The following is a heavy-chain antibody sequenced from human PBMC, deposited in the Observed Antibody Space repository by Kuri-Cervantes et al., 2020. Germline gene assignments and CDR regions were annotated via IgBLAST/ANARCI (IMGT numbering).Heavy chain of an antibody. D-gene: IGHD6-19*01. V-gene: IGHV1-3*02. CDR2: SNAGNGNT. CDR1: GYTFTSYA. Sequence: ASVKVSCKASGYTFTSYAMHWVRQAPGQRLEWMGWSNAGNGNTKYSQEFQGRVTITRDTSASTAYMELSSLRSEDTAVYYCARGDLAVAGTGLGYWGQGTLVTASS. J-gene: IGHJ4*02. CDR3: ARGDLAVAGTGLGY.